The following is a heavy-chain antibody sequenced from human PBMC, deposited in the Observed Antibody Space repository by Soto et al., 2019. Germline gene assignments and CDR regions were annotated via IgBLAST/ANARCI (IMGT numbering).Heavy chain of an antibody. Sequence: GESLKISCKGSGYNFANFWIAWVRQMPGKGLEWMGVIYPGDSDTRYSPSFQGQVIISADKSSTTAYLEWSGLRASDTAIYYCARHGPMTKEVSGFYYLDFWGQGTQVTVSS. CDR2: IYPGDSDT. V-gene: IGHV5-51*01. CDR3: ARHGPMTKEVSGFYYLDF. J-gene: IGHJ4*02. D-gene: IGHD6-19*01. CDR1: GYNFANFW.